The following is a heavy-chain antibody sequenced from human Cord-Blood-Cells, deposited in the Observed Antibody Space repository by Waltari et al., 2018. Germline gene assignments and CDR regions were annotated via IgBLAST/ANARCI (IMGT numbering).Heavy chain of an antibody. D-gene: IGHD4-4*01. CDR2: IYHSGST. CDR3: ARMGNTVTLSWFDP. J-gene: IGHJ5*02. Sequence: QVQLQESGPGLVKPSETLSPTCTVSGYSISSGYSWGWIRQPPGKGLEWIGSIYHSGSTYYNPSLKSRVTISVDTSKNQFSLKLSSVTAADTAVYYCARMGNTVTLSWFDPWGQGTLVTVSS. V-gene: IGHV4-38-2*02. CDR1: GYSISSGYS.